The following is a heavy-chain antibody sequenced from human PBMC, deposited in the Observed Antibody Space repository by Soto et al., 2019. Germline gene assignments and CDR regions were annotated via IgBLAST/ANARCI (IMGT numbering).Heavy chain of an antibody. J-gene: IGHJ6*02. D-gene: IGHD3-10*01. CDR2: LQSGGDT. CDR1: GIPVSSNY. V-gene: IGHV3-53*04. Sequence: EVQLVESGGGLVQPGGSLRLSCVASGIPVSSNYMTWVRQAPGKGLEWVSVLQSGGDTYYANSVKGRFTISRHDSTNTLFLQMNSLTAEDTAVYYCARDGPYYYASRMDGWCQGTTVTVSS. CDR3: ARDGPYYYASRMDG.